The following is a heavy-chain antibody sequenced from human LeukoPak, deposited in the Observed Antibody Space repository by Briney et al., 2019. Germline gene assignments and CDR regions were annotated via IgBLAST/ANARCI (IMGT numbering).Heavy chain of an antibody. CDR3: ARDSGGQGGYSYGYFDY. D-gene: IGHD5-18*01. CDR2: ISSSGSTI. Sequence: GGSLRLSCAASGFTFSSYEMNWVRQAPGKGLEWVSYISSSGSTIYYADSVKGRFTISRDNAKNSLYLQMNSLRAEDTAVYYCARDSGGQGGYSYGYFDYWGQGTLVTVSS. V-gene: IGHV3-48*03. J-gene: IGHJ4*02. CDR1: GFTFSSYE.